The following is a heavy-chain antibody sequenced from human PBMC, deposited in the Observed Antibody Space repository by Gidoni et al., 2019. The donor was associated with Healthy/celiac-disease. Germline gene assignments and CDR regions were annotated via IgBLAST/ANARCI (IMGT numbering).Heavy chain of an antibody. Sequence: QVQLQQWGAGLLKPSETLSLTCAVYGGSFSGYYWSWIRQPPGKGLEWIGEINHSGSTNYNPSLKSRVTISVDTSKNQFSLKLSSVTAADTAVYYCARGPIVVVVAATPRTGYYFDYWGQGTLVTVSS. CDR2: INHSGST. J-gene: IGHJ4*02. CDR3: ARGPIVVVVAATPRTGYYFDY. CDR1: GGSFSGYY. D-gene: IGHD2-15*01. V-gene: IGHV4-34*01.